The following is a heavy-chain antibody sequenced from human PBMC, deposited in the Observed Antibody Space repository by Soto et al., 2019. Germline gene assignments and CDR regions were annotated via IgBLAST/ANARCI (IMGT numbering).Heavy chain of an antibody. J-gene: IGHJ4*02. V-gene: IGHV2-5*01. CDR2: ISWNGDK. D-gene: IGHD5-12*01. CDR3: AHRPRTGSGYFYFED. CDR1: GFSISTSGEA. Sequence: QITLKESGPALVKSTQTLTLTCSLSGFSISTSGEAVGWIRQPPGKALEWLALISWNGDKRYSPSLESRLTITKDTSKNQVVLLMTNLDPADTATYYCAHRPRTGSGYFYFEDWVQGSLVSVS.